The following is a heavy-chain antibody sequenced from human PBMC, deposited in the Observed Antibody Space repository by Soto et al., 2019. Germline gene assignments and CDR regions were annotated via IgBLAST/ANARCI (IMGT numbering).Heavy chain of an antibody. CDR3: VRIMVGPIAARTYYYYYGMDV. J-gene: IGHJ6*02. D-gene: IGHD6-6*01. V-gene: IGHV4-30-4*01. Sequence: QVQLQESGPGLVKPSQTLSLTCTVSGGSISSGDYYWSWIRQPPGKGLEWIGYIYYSGSTYYNPSLKSRVTISVDTSKNQFSLKLSSVTAADTAVYYCVRIMVGPIAARTYYYYYGMDVWGQGTTVTVSS. CDR2: IYYSGST. CDR1: GGSISSGDYY.